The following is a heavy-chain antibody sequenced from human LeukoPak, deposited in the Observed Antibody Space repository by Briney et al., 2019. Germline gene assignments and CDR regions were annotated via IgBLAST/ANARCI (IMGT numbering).Heavy chain of an antibody. J-gene: IGHJ5*02. V-gene: IGHV3-21*01. D-gene: IGHD6-13*01. CDR2: ISSSSSYI. CDR1: GFTFSSYI. Sequence: GGSLRLSCAASGFTFSSYIMNWVRQAPGKGLEWVSSISSSSSYIYYADSVKGRFTISRDNAKNSLCLQMNSLRAEDTAVYYCARAGIIAAAGTGWFDPWGQGTLVTVSS. CDR3: ARAGIIAAAGTGWFDP.